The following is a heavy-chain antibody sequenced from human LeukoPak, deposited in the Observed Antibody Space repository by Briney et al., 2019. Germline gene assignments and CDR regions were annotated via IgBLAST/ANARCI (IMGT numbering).Heavy chain of an antibody. CDR3: ATANYYDSSGRTLKLTYYFDY. CDR1: GYTLTELS. Sequence: ASVKVSCKVSGYTLTELSMHWVRQAPGKGLEWMGGFDPEDGETIYAQKFQGRVTMTEDTSTDTAYMELSSLRSEDTAVYYCATANYYDSSGRTLKLTYYFDYWGQGTLVTVSS. CDR2: FDPEDGET. J-gene: IGHJ4*02. V-gene: IGHV1-24*01. D-gene: IGHD3-22*01.